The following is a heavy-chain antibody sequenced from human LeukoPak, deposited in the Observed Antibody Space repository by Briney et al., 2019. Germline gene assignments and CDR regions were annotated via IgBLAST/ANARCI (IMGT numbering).Heavy chain of an antibody. CDR3: ASFNFWSDHYTGDY. CDR2: MNPSDSET. CDR1: GYSFTSYW. V-gene: IGHV5-51*01. D-gene: IGHD3-3*01. J-gene: IGHJ4*02. Sequence: GESLKISCQGSGYSFTSYWIAWVRQRPGKGLEWVGGMNPSDSETRYSPSFQGQVTMTADKSISTAYLQWSSLKASDSAMYYCASFNFWSDHYTGDYWGQGTLVTVSS.